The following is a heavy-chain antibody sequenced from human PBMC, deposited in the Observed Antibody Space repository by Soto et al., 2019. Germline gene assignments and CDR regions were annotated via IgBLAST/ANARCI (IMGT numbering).Heavy chain of an antibody. CDR1: GFNFNNYG. CDR3: WRRQISPTTRVAAFARGGMDF. V-gene: IGHV3-33*01. D-gene: IGHD6-6*01. CDR2: IWNDGNGY. Sequence: QVQLVESGGGVVQPGRSLRLSCAASGFNFNNYGMHWVRQAPGKGLEWVAVIWNDGNGYYYANSVKGRFTISRDNSKNTLYLQMSSLRAEDTAVYYWWRRQISPTTRVAAFARGGMDFWGQGTTVTVSS. J-gene: IGHJ6*02.